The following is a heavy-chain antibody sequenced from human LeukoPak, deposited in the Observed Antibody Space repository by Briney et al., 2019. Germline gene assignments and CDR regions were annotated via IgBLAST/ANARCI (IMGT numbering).Heavy chain of an antibody. CDR3: ATAKYCGGDCFDAFDI. CDR2: IYSGGST. J-gene: IGHJ3*02. Sequence: PGGSLRLSCAASGFTVSSNYMSWVRQAPGKGLEWVSVIYSGGSTYYADSVKGRFTISRDNSKNTLYLQMNSLRAEDTAVYYCATAKYCGGDCFDAFDIWGQGTMVTVSS. CDR1: GFTVSSNY. D-gene: IGHD2-21*02. V-gene: IGHV3-66*01.